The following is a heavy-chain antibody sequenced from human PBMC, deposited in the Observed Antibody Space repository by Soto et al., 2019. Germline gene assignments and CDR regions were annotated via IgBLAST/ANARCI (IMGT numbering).Heavy chain of an antibody. CDR1: GDSVSSNSAA. V-gene: IGHV6-1*01. Sequence: SQTLSLTCDISGDSVSSNSAAWNWIRQTPSRGLEWLGRRYYRSKWYINYTVSVKSRITVNPDTSKNQLSLQLNSVTPEDTAVFYCARGSWDDVTGHYYMDVWGKGTTVTVSS. J-gene: IGHJ6*03. CDR3: ARGSWDDVTGHYYMDV. D-gene: IGHD1-1*01. CDR2: RYYRSKWYI.